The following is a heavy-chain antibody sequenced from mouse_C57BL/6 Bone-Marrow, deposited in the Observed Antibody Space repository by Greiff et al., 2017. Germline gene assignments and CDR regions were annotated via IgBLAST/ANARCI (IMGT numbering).Heavy chain of an antibody. V-gene: IGHV1-64*01. CDR1: GYTFTSYW. CDR2: IHPNSGST. CDR3: ASPYYYGSSFDF. D-gene: IGHD1-1*01. Sequence: QVQLQQPGAELVKPGASVKLSCKASGYTFTSYWMHWVKQRPGQGLEWIGMIHPNSGSTNYNEKFKSKATLTVDKSSSTAYMQLSSLTSEDSAVYYFASPYYYGSSFDFWGTGTTVTVSS. J-gene: IGHJ1*03.